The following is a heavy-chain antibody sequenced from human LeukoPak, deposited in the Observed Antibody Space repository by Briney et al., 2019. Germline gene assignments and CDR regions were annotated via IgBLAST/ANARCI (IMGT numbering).Heavy chain of an antibody. V-gene: IGHV3-20*04. CDR1: GFTFDDYG. CDR3: ATGGINYGAAFDF. D-gene: IGHD4-11*01. J-gene: IGHJ4*02. CDR2: INWNDGST. Sequence: GSLRLSCSAAGFTFDDYGMSWVRQAPGKGLEWVSGINWNDGSTGYADSVKGRFTISRDNAKNSLYLQMNTLRAEDTALYYCATGGINYGAAFDFWGQGTLVTVSS.